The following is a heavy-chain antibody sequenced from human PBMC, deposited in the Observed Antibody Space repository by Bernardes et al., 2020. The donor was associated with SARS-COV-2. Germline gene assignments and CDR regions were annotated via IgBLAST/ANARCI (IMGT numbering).Heavy chain of an antibody. D-gene: IGHD2-21*01. Sequence: ASVKVSCKASGYTFSDYYIHWLRQAPGQGLEWMGWISPKSGATNYAQKFRGRVTLTRDTSISTDYMELSRLRSDDTAVYYCARTFYYDRGGDSVFDQWGQGTLVTVSS. CDR2: ISPKSGAT. V-gene: IGHV1-2*02. CDR1: GYTFSDYY. J-gene: IGHJ4*02. CDR3: ARTFYYDRGGDSVFDQ.